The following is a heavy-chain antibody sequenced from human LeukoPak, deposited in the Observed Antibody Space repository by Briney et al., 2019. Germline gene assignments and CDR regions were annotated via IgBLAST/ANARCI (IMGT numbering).Heavy chain of an antibody. V-gene: IGHV3-7*01. D-gene: IGHD3/OR15-3a*01. J-gene: IGHJ4*02. CDR2: IKQDGSEK. CDR1: GFTFSSYW. CDR3: AKLMHYDPYTLVGLNY. Sequence: HPGGSLRLSCAASGFTFSSYWMSWVRQAPGKGLEWVANIKQDGSEKYYVDSVKGRFTISRDNSKNTLYLQMNSLRAEDTAVYYCAKLMHYDPYTLVGLNYWGQGTLVTVSS.